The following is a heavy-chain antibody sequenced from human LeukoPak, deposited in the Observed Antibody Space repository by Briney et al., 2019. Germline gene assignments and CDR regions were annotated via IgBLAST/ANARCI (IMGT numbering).Heavy chain of an antibody. CDR1: GFTFSDYY. CDR2: ISSSSSYI. V-gene: IGHV3-11*06. J-gene: IGHJ6*02. D-gene: IGHD6-19*01. CDR3: ARVRPGVGAVAGTYLYYYGMDV. Sequence: KPGGSLRLSCAASGFTFSDYYMSWIRQAPGKGLEWVSSISSSSSYIYYADSVKGRFTISRDNAKNSLYLQMNSLRAEDTAVYYCARVRPGVGAVAGTYLYYYGMDVWGQGTTVTVSS.